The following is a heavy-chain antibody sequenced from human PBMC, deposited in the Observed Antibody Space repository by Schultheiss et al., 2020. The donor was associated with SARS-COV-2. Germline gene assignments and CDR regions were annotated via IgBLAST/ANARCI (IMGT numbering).Heavy chain of an antibody. Sequence: GGSLRLSCAASGFTFSSYAMSWVRQAPGKGLEWVSYISSSSSTIYYADSVKGRFTISRDNAKNSLYLQMNSLRAEDTAVYYCARDRADLWFGEPYIPFDYWGQGTLVTVSS. J-gene: IGHJ4*02. CDR3: ARDRADLWFGEPYIPFDY. D-gene: IGHD3-10*01. CDR1: GFTFSSYA. V-gene: IGHV3-48*01. CDR2: ISSSSSTI.